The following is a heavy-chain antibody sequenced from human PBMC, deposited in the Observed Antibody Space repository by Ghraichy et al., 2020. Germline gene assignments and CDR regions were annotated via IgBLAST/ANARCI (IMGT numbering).Heavy chain of an antibody. J-gene: IGHJ6*02. Sequence: SETLSLTCAVYGGSFSGYYWSWIRQPPGKGLEWIGEINHSGSTNYNPSLKSRVTISVDTSKNQFSLKLSSVTAADTAVYYCASRSGSITMIVVVNPLGMDVWGQGTTVTVSS. D-gene: IGHD3-22*01. V-gene: IGHV4-34*01. CDR1: GGSFSGYY. CDR2: INHSGST. CDR3: ASRSGSITMIVVVNPLGMDV.